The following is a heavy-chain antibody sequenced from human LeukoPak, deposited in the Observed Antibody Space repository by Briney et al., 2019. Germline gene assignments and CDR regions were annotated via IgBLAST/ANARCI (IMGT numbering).Heavy chain of an antibody. J-gene: IGHJ4*02. CDR3: ARALGATLGVDY. CDR1: GGSISSYY. D-gene: IGHD1-26*01. CDR2: IYTGGTI. V-gene: IGHV4-4*07. Sequence: PSETLSLTCTVSGGSISSYYWSWIRQPAGTALEWIGRIYTGGTITYNPSLKSRVTMSVDTSKNQFSLKLSSVTAADTAVYYCARALGATLGVDYWGQGTLVTVSS.